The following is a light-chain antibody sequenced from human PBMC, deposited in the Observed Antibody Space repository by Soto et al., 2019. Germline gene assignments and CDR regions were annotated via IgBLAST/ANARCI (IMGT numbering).Light chain of an antibody. J-gene: IGKJ4*01. CDR2: AAS. CDR1: QTVSNY. V-gene: IGKV1-39*01. Sequence: DIQMTQSPSSLSASVGDRVTISCRASQTVSNYLNWYQQKPGKAPRLLIAAASSLQGGVPTRFSGRGSGTDFTLTISSLQPEDFATYYCQQSYSAPPTFGGGTKVEIK. CDR3: QQSYSAPPT.